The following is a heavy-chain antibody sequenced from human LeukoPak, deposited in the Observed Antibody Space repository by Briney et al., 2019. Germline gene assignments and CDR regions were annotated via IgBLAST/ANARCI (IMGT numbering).Heavy chain of an antibody. D-gene: IGHD5/OR15-5a*01. CDR1: GYIFTSYY. Sequence: ASVKVSCKASGYIFTSYYIHWVRQAPGQGLEWMGVINPSGDTTTYAQKFQGRVTMTRDMSMSTVYMELSSLRSEDTAVYYCAGSFYDLLVYFDYWGQGTLVTVSS. CDR2: INPSGDTT. CDR3: AGSFYDLLVYFDY. J-gene: IGHJ4*02. V-gene: IGHV1-46*01.